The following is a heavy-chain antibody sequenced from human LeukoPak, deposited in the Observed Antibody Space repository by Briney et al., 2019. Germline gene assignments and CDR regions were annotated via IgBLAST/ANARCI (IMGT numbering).Heavy chain of an antibody. D-gene: IGHD3-22*01. J-gene: IGHJ4*02. CDR3: ARTYDSSAYYLYYFDF. Sequence: GGSLRLSCAASGFTFSDYYMSWIRQAPGKGLEWVSYISSRGSTIYYADSVKGRFTISRDNAKNSLYLQMNSLRAEDTAVYYCARTYDSSAYYLYYFDFWGQGTLVTVSS. CDR1: GFTFSDYY. V-gene: IGHV3-11*04. CDR2: ISSRGSTI.